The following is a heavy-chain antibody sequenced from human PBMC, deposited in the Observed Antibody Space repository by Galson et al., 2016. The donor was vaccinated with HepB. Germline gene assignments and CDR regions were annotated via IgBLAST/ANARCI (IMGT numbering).Heavy chain of an antibody. CDR3: ARDPPVSNSIFDM. V-gene: IGHV6-1*01. J-gene: IGHJ3*02. Sequence: CAISGDSVSSNSAAWNWIRQSPSRGLEWLGRTYYRSKWYTDYAVSVKSRITVNPDTSKNQFSLQLNSATPEDTAVYYCARDPPVSNSIFDMWGQGTMVTVSS. CDR1: GDSVSSNSAA. D-gene: IGHD4-23*01. CDR2: TYYRSKWYT.